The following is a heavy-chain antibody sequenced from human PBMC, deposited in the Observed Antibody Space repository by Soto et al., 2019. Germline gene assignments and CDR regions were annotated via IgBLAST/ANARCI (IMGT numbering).Heavy chain of an antibody. CDR3: PTDLYLGLGDY. J-gene: IGHJ4*02. Sequence: QVQLVQSGAEVKKPGASVKVSCKASGYTFTSYGIRWVRQAPGQGLEWMGWISVHNGNTKNAQKLQGRGTMTTDTSTSTAYMELRSLRSDDTAVYYCPTDLYLGLGDYWGQGTLVTVSS. CDR2: ISVHNGNT. V-gene: IGHV1-18*01. CDR1: GYTFTSYG. D-gene: IGHD7-27*01.